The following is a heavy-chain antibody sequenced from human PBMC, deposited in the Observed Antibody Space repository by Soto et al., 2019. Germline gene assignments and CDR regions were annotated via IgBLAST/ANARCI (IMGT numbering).Heavy chain of an antibody. V-gene: IGHV5-51*01. J-gene: IGHJ5*02. CDR3: ARRRYSSGWSPRGYNWFDP. D-gene: IGHD6-19*01. CDR1: GDSFSNYW. Sequence: PGESLKISCKGSGDSFSNYWIAWVRQMPGKGLEWMGIIYPGDSDTRYSPSFQGQVTISADTSINTVYLQWSSLKASDTAMYYCARRRYSSGWSPRGYNWFDPWGQGTLVTVSS. CDR2: IYPGDSDT.